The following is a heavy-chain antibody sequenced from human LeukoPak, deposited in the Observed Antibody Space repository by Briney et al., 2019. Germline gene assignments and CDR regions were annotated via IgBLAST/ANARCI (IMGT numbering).Heavy chain of an antibody. D-gene: IGHD3-16*01. CDR2: ISGSGGST. V-gene: IGHV3-23*01. Sequence: PGGSLRLSCAASGFTFSRYAMSWVRQAPGKGLEWVSAISGSGGSTYYADSVKGRFTISRDNSKNTLYLQMNGLRAEDTAVYYCAKDRRDLGLFDYWGQGTLVTVSS. CDR3: AKDRRDLGLFDY. CDR1: GFTFSRYA. J-gene: IGHJ4*02.